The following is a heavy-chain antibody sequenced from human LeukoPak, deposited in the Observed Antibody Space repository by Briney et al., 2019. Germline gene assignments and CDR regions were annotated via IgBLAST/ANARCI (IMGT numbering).Heavy chain of an antibody. J-gene: IGHJ4*02. CDR3: ARHEIGSLFDY. CDR1: GGSFSGYY. V-gene: IGHV4-34*01. Sequence: SETLSLTCAVYGGSFSGYYWSWIRQPPGKGLEWIGEINHSGSTNYNPSLKSRVTISVDTSKNQFSLKLSSVTAADTAVYYCARHEIGSLFDYWGQGTLVTVSS. D-gene: IGHD1-26*01. CDR2: INHSGST.